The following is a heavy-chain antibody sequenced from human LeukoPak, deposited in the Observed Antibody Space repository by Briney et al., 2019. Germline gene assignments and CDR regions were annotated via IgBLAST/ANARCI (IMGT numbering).Heavy chain of an antibody. D-gene: IGHD2-15*01. CDR3: AGRLIVVVKEAFDI. V-gene: IGHV3-74*01. J-gene: IGHJ3*02. Sequence: PGGSLRLSCAASGFTFSSYWMHWVRQAPGKGLVWVSRINSDGSSTSYADSVKGRFTISRDNAKNTLYLQMNSLRAEDTAVYYCAGRLIVVVKEAFDIWGQGTMVTVSS. CDR2: INSDGSST. CDR1: GFTFSSYW.